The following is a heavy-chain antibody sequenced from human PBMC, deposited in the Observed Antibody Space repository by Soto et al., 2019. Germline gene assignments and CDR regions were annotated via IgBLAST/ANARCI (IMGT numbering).Heavy chain of an antibody. V-gene: IGHV3-11*01. CDR2: ISSSGSNI. Sequence: QVQLVESGGGLVKPGGSLRLSCAASGFTFSDYYMSWLRQAPGEGLEWVSYISSSGSNIYYADSVKGRFTISRDNAKNSLYRQMNSLRAEDTAVYYCARDKFVFYSSSWFDPWGQGTLVTVSS. J-gene: IGHJ5*02. CDR3: ARDKFVFYSSSWFDP. CDR1: GFTFSDYY. D-gene: IGHD6-13*01.